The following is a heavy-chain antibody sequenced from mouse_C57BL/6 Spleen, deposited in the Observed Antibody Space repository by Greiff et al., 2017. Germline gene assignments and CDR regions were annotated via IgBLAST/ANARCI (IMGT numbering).Heavy chain of an antibody. Sequence: QVQLQQPGAELVMPGASVKLSCKASGYTFTSYWMHWVKQRPGQGLEWIGEIDPSDSYTNYNQKFKGKSTLTVDKSSSTAYMQLSSLTSEDSAVYYFARAANWVPCFAYWGQGTLVTVSA. CDR2: IDPSDSYT. V-gene: IGHV1-69*01. J-gene: IGHJ3*01. CDR1: GYTFTSYW. CDR3: ARAANWVPCFAY. D-gene: IGHD4-1*01.